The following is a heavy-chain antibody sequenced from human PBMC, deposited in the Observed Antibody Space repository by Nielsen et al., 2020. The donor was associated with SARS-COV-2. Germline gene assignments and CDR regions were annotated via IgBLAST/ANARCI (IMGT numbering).Heavy chain of an antibody. Sequence: GESLKISCAASGFTFDDYALSWVRQVPGKGLEWVSRITWNGDTTGYADSVKGRFTISRDNARNSLFLQMNSLRAEDTAIYYCARDRHVDYLDSWGQGTLVTVSS. V-gene: IGHV3-20*04. D-gene: IGHD3-9*01. CDR2: ITWNGDTT. CDR3: ARDRHVDYLDS. J-gene: IGHJ1*01. CDR1: GFTFDDYA.